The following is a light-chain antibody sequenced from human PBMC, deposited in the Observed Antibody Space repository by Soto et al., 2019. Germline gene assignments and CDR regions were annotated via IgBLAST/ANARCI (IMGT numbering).Light chain of an antibody. J-gene: IGLJ1*01. CDR1: NSDVGGHNY. CDR3: SSYTSTRTDV. V-gene: IGLV2-14*03. CDR2: EVI. Sequence: QSVLTQPASVSGSPGQSITISCTGTNSDVGGHNYVSWYQQHPGKALKLMIYEVINRPSGVSNRFSGSKSGNTASLTISGLQAEDEADYYCSSYTSTRTDVFGTGTKLTVL.